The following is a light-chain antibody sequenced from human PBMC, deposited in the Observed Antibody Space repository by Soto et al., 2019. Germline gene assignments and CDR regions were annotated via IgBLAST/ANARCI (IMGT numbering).Light chain of an antibody. CDR3: SSYAGSNTFV. CDR2: DVD. CDR1: SSDVGGYDS. Sequence: QSALTQPPSASGSPGQSVTISCSGTSSDVGGYDSVSWYQHHPGKVPKLIIFDVDKWPSGVPDRFSGFKSGNTASLTVSGPRAEDEADYYCSSYAGSNTFVFGTGTKVTVL. V-gene: IGLV2-8*01. J-gene: IGLJ1*01.